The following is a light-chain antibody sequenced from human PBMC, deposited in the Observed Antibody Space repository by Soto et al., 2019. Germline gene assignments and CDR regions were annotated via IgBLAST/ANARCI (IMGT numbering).Light chain of an antibody. V-gene: IGLV1-51*01. Sequence: QSVLTQPPSVSAAPGQKVTISCSGSSSNIGRNYVSWYQHVPGTAPKLLIYDADKRPSGIPDRFSGYKSGASATLGITGLQTGDEADYYCGAWDSSLTTYAFGTGTKVT. CDR2: DAD. CDR1: SSNIGRNY. CDR3: GAWDSSLTTYA. J-gene: IGLJ1*01.